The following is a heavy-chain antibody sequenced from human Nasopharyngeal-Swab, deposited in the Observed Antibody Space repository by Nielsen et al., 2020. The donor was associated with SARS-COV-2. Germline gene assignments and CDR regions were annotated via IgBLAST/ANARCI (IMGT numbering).Heavy chain of an antibody. CDR2: IYHSGST. V-gene: IGHV4-4*02. CDR1: GGSISSSNW. D-gene: IGHD2-15*01. J-gene: IGHJ4*02. Sequence: SETLSLTCAVSGGSISSSNWWSWVRQPPGKGLEWIGEIYHSGSTNYNPSLKRRVTISVDKSKNQFSLKLSSGTAADTAVYYCAQTTYSGYFDYWGQGTLVTVSS. CDR3: AQTTYSGYFDY.